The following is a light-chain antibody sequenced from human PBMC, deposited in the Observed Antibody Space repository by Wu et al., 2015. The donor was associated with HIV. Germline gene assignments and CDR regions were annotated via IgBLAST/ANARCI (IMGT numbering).Light chain of an antibody. V-gene: IGKV3-11*01. CDR2: DAS. J-gene: IGKJ5*01. Sequence: EIVLTQSPATLSFSPGERATLFCRASQSVSGTLAWYQQKHGQAPRLLIYDASNRATGIPARLSGSGSVTDFTLTISSLEPEDSAVYYCQQHNKWPLTFGQGTRLEIK. CDR1: QSVSGT. CDR3: QQHNKWPLT.